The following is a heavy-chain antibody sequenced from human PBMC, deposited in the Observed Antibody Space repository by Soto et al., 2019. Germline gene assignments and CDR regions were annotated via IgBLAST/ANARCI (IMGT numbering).Heavy chain of an antibody. V-gene: IGHV3-30*18. Sequence: GGSLRLSCAASGFTFSSYGMHWVRQAPGKGLEWVAVISYDGSNKYYADSVKGRFTISRDNSKNTLYLQMNSLRAEDTAVYYCAKGGYSYGSWFDPWGQGTLVTVSS. J-gene: IGHJ5*02. CDR3: AKGGYSYGSWFDP. CDR2: ISYDGSNK. CDR1: GFTFSSYG. D-gene: IGHD5-18*01.